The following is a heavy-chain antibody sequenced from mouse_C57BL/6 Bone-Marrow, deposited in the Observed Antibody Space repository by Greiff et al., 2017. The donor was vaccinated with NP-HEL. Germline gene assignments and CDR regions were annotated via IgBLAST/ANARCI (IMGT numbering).Heavy chain of an antibody. V-gene: IGHV5-17*01. CDR2: ISSGSSTI. D-gene: IGHD1-1*01. J-gene: IGHJ4*01. Sequence: EVKLVESGGGLVKPGGSLKLSCAASGFPFSDSGMHWVRQAPEKGLAWVAYISSGSSTIYYADTVKGRFTISRDNAKNTLFLQMTSLRSEDTAMYYCARRGYGSPYYAMDYWGQGTSVTVSS. CDR3: ARRGYGSPYYAMDY. CDR1: GFPFSDSG.